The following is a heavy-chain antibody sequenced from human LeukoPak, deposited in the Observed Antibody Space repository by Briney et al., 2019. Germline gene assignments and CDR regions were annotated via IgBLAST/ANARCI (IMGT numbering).Heavy chain of an antibody. CDR1: GGSISSSSYY. CDR3: ARSVDGGNSPFDY. Sequence: SETLSLTCTVSGGSISSSSYYWGWIRQPPGKGLEWIGSIYYSGSTYYNPSLKSRVTISVDTSKNQFSLKLSSVTAADTAVYYCARSVDGGNSPFDYWGQGTLVTVSS. D-gene: IGHD4-23*01. V-gene: IGHV4-39*01. J-gene: IGHJ4*02. CDR2: IYYSGST.